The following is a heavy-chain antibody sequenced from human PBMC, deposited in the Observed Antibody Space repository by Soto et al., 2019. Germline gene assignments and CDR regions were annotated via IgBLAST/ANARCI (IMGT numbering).Heavy chain of an antibody. V-gene: IGHV3-11*01. D-gene: IGHD3-22*01. CDR1: GFTFSDYY. CDR3: ARYRGDSSGYYSFDY. J-gene: IGHJ4*02. CDR2: SSSSGSTI. Sequence: GGSLRLSCAASGFTFSDYYMNWIRQAPGKGLEWVSYSSSSGSTIYYADSVKGRFTISRDNAKNSLYLQMNSLRAEDTAVYYCARYRGDSSGYYSFDYWGQGTLVTVSS.